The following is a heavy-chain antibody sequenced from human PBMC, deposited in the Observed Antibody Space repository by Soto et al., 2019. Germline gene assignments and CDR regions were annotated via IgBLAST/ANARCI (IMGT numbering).Heavy chain of an antibody. J-gene: IGHJ4*02. CDR3: ARDDGWNNVVVPPATQNHYFDY. Sequence: EVQLVESGGGLVQPGGSLRLSCAASGFTFSGYWMSWVRQAPGKGLEWVANIKFDGSEKYYVDSLKGRFIISRDNTKNTLSLQMNSIRVEDTAVYYCARDDGWNNVVVPPATQNHYFDYWGPGTWVTVSS. D-gene: IGHD2-2*01. V-gene: IGHV3-7*01. CDR1: GFTFSGYW. CDR2: IKFDGSEK.